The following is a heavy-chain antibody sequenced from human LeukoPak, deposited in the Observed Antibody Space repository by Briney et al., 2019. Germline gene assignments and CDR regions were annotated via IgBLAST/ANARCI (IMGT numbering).Heavy chain of an antibody. Sequence: GGSLRLSCAGSGFIFSTYGIHWVRQAPGKGLEWVAVIWHDGTNKHCADSVKGRFTISRDNSKNTLYLQMDSLRVEDTAVYYCARGRDLPAFDIWGQGTLVTVSS. J-gene: IGHJ3*02. CDR2: IWHDGTNK. CDR1: GFIFSTYG. CDR3: ARGRDLPAFDI. D-gene: IGHD3-10*01. V-gene: IGHV3-33*01.